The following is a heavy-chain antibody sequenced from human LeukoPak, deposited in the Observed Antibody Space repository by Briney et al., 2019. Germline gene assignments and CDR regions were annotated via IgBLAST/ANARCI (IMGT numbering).Heavy chain of an antibody. J-gene: IGHJ6*02. Sequence: ASVKVSCKASGYTFTSYGISWVRQAPGQGLEWMGWISAYNGNTNYAQKLQGRVTMTTDTSTSTAYMELRSLRSDDTAVYYCARGDYYGSGSRYPSDYYYGMDVWGQGTTVTVSS. CDR3: ARGDYYGSGSRYPSDYYYGMDV. V-gene: IGHV1-18*01. D-gene: IGHD3-10*01. CDR1: GYTFTSYG. CDR2: ISAYNGNT.